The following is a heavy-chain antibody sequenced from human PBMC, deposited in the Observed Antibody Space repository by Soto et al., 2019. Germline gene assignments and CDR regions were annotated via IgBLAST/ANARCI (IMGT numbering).Heavy chain of an antibody. D-gene: IGHD2-2*01. V-gene: IGHV3-23*01. CDR2: VSGSGGTT. Sequence: GGSLRLSCAASGFTFSSYAMSWVRQAPGKGLEWVSAVSGSGGTTYYADSVKGRFTISRDNSKNRMYLQMNSLRAEDTAVYYCAKLPRYGSGSSCYAGDFDYWGQGTLVTVSS. J-gene: IGHJ4*02. CDR1: GFTFSSYA. CDR3: AKLPRYGSGSSCYAGDFDY.